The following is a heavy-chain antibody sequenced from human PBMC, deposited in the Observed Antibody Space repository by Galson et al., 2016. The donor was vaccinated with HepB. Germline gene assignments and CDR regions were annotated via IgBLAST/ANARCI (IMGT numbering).Heavy chain of an antibody. CDR3: ARDQTRRGPTTFDN. J-gene: IGHJ4*02. V-gene: IGHV3-74*03. D-gene: IGHD1-26*01. CDR1: GFTFRTYW. CDR2: ISSDGLTT. Sequence: SLRLSCAASGFTFRTYWMHWVRQSPGMGLVWVSRISSDGLTTTYADSVKGRFTISRDNGRNTLYLQMNSLRAEDTGVYYCARDQTRRGPTTFDNWGQGTRVTVTS.